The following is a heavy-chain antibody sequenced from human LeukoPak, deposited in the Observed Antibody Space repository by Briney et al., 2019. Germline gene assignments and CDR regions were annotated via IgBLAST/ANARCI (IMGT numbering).Heavy chain of an antibody. CDR1: GFTFSSYE. Sequence: GGSLRLSCAASGFTFSSYEMNWVRQAPGKGLEWVSYISSSGSTIYYADSVKGRFTISRDNAKNSLYLQMNSLIAEDTAVYYCARDGRGFDYYDSSGYNYRDAFDIWGQGTMVTVSS. J-gene: IGHJ3*02. D-gene: IGHD3-22*01. CDR3: ARDGRGFDYYDSSGYNYRDAFDI. V-gene: IGHV3-48*03. CDR2: ISSSGSTI.